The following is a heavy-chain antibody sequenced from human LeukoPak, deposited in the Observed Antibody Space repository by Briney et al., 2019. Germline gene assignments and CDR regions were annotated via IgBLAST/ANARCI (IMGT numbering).Heavy chain of an antibody. CDR2: ISAYNGNT. V-gene: IGHV1-18*04. J-gene: IGHJ4*02. CDR3: ARGSKWEHLDY. CDR1: GYTFTGYY. D-gene: IGHD1-26*01. Sequence: ASVKVSCKASGYTFTGYYMHWVRQAPGQGLEWMGWISAYNGNTNYAQKLQGRVTMTTDTSTNTAYMELRSLRSDDTAVYYCARGSKWEHLDYWGQGTLVTVSS.